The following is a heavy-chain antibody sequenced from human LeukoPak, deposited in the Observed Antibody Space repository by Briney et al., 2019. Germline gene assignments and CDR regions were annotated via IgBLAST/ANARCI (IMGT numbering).Heavy chain of an antibody. D-gene: IGHD2-2*01. Sequence: GGSLRLSCTVSGFSVSAIYLSWVRQVPGKGLQWVSGIYSAGTSFHAESLEGRFTVSRDFSKNILYLQMNSLRAEDTAVYYCAKDAPVVPAGMRGYFDYWGQGTLVTVSS. CDR1: GFSVSAIY. J-gene: IGHJ4*02. CDR3: AKDAPVVPAGMRGYFDY. CDR2: IYSAGTS. V-gene: IGHV3-53*01.